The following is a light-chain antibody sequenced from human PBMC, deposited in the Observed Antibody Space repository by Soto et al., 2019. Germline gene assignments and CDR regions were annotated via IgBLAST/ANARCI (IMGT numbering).Light chain of an antibody. CDR3: HQYGSSPPYT. Sequence: EIVLTQSPGTLSLSPGERATLSCRASQVITSSYLSWYQQKPGQAPRLLISRASTRAAGVPDRFSGSGSGTDFTLSISRLEPEAFAVYYCHQYGSSPPYTFGQGTKLEIK. J-gene: IGKJ2*01. V-gene: IGKV3-20*01. CDR2: RAS. CDR1: QVITSSY.